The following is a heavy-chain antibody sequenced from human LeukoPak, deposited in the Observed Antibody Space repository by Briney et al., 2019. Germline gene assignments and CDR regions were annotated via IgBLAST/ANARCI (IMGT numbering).Heavy chain of an antibody. CDR1: GFTFSSYW. Sequence: GGSLRLSCAASGFTFSSYWMSWVRQAPGKGLEWVANIKQDGSEKYYVDSVKGRFTISRDNAKNSLYLQMNSLKTEDTAVYYCTTRITIFGVVTSSGWGQGTLVTVSS. V-gene: IGHV3-7*03. J-gene: IGHJ4*02. CDR2: IKQDGSEK. D-gene: IGHD3-3*01. CDR3: TTRITIFGVVTSSG.